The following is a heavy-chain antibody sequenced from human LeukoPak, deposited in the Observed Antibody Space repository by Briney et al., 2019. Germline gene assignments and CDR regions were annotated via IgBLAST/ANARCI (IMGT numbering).Heavy chain of an antibody. CDR2: INHSGST. CDR1: GGSFSGYY. D-gene: IGHD4-17*01. V-gene: IGHV4-34*01. J-gene: IGHJ4*02. Sequence: KPSETLSLTCAVYGGSFSGYYWSWIRQPPGKGLEWIGEINHSGSTNYNPSLKSRVTISVDTSKNQFSLKLSSVTAADTAVYYCARVAYGDYVEGGYFDYWGQGTLVTVSS. CDR3: ARVAYGDYVEGGYFDY.